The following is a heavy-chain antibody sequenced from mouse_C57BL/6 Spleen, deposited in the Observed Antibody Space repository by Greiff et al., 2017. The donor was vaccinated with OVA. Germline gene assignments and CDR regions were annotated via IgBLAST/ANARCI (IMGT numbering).Heavy chain of an antibody. CDR1: GYTFTSYW. Sequence: QVQLQQPGAELVMPGASVKLSCKASGYTFTSYWMHWVKQRPGQGLEWIGEIDPSDSYTNYNQKFKGKSTLTVDKSSSTAYMQLSSLTSEDSAVYYCARTPTTVVATGGFDYWGQGTSVTVSS. CDR3: ARTPTTVVATGGFDY. CDR2: IDPSDSYT. D-gene: IGHD1-1*01. V-gene: IGHV1-69*01. J-gene: IGHJ4*01.